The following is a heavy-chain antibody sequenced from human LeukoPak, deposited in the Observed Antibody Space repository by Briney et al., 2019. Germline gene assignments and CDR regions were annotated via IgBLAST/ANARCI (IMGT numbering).Heavy chain of an antibody. Sequence: SETLSLTCAVYGGSFSGYYWGWIRQPPGKGLEWIGSIYHSGSTYYNPSLKSRVTISVDTSKNQFSLKLSSVTAADTAVYYCARHYFDVWYFDLWGRGTLVTVSS. J-gene: IGHJ2*01. CDR2: IYHSGST. CDR3: ARHYFDVWYFDL. CDR1: GGSFSGYY. D-gene: IGHD2/OR15-2a*01. V-gene: IGHV4-38-2*01.